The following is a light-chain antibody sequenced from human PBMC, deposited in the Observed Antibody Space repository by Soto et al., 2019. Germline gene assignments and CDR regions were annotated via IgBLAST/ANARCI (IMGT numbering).Light chain of an antibody. CDR3: SSCTSIGTDV. J-gene: IGLJ1*01. Sequence: QSALTQPASVSGSPGQSVTISCTGTSSDVGGYNYVSWYQQHPGKAPKLMICDVSNRPSGVSNRFSGSKSGNTASLTISGLQAEDEADYYCSSCTSIGTDVFGTGTKVTVL. V-gene: IGLV2-14*03. CDR1: SSDVGGYNY. CDR2: DVS.